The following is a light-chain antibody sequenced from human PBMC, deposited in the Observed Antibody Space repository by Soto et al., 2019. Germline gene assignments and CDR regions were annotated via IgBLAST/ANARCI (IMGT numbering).Light chain of an antibody. CDR2: KTS. V-gene: IGKV1-5*03. CDR1: QSFSTW. Sequence: DVQMTQSPSTLSASVGDRVTITCRASQSFSTWLAWYQQKPGKAPKLLIYKTSNLESGVPSRFSGSGSGTEFTLTISSLQPEDFATHYCQQYNSYPYTFGQGTKLEIK. J-gene: IGKJ2*01. CDR3: QQYNSYPYT.